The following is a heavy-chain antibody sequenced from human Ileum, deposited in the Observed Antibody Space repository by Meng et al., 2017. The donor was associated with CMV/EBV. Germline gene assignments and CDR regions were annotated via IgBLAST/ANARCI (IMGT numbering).Heavy chain of an antibody. V-gene: IGHV4-31*03. D-gene: IGHD3-3*01. J-gene: IGHJ4*02. Sequence: CTVSGGSISSGNYYWSWIRQHPGRGLEWIGHIYHSGSTSYKPSLKSRVTISEDTPKKQFSLKLSSVTAADTAVYYCARGDFWRTFDSWGQGTLVTVSS. CDR3: ARGDFWRTFDS. CDR1: GGSISSGNYY. CDR2: IYHSGST.